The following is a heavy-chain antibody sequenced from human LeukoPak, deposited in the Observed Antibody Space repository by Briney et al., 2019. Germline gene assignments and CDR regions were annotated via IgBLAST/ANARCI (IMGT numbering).Heavy chain of an antibody. CDR2: ISGSGGST. Sequence: QPGGSLRLSCAASGFTFSSYAMSWVRQAPGKGLEWVSAISGSGGSTYYADSVKGRYTISRDNSKNTLHLQMNSLRAEDTAVYYCARDHGRPEIYVRGWFDPWGQGTLVTVSS. J-gene: IGHJ5*02. D-gene: IGHD3-10*02. CDR1: GFTFSSYA. CDR3: ARDHGRPEIYVRGWFDP. V-gene: IGHV3-23*01.